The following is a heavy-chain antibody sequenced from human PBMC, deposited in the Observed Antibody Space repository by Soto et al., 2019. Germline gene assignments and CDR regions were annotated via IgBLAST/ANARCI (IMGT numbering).Heavy chain of an antibody. CDR1: GFTFSSYA. CDR2: IRASGTSP. D-gene: IGHD2-8*01. Sequence: EVQLLESGGGLVQPGGSLRLSCAASGFTFSSYAMAWVRQAPGKGLEWVSTIRASGTSPYYADSVEGRFCISRDNSNNTLYLQMNSLRAEDTAVYYCAKEWSDARTREKCGLVDYWGQGALVTVSS. J-gene: IGHJ4*02. V-gene: IGHV3-23*01. CDR3: AKEWSDARTREKCGLVDY.